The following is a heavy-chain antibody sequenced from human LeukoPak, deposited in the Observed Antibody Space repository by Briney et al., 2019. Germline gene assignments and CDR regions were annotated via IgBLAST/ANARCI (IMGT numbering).Heavy chain of an antibody. CDR1: GFTFRSYS. CDR2: ITSSSTYM. Sequence: GGSLRLSCAPSGFTFRSYSMNWVRQAPGKGLEWVSSITSSSTYMYYADSVKGRFSISRDNARNSLHLQMNSLTADDTAVYYCARDRQQWLIRGGDHWGQGTLVTVSS. J-gene: IGHJ4*02. V-gene: IGHV3-21*01. D-gene: IGHD6-19*01. CDR3: ARDRQQWLIRGGDH.